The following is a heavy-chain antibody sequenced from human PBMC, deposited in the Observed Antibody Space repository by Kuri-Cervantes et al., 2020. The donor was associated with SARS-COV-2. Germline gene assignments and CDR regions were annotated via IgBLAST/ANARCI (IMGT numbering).Heavy chain of an antibody. Sequence: GGSLRLSCAASGFTFSSYGMHWVRQAPGKGLEWVAVISYDGSNKYYADSVKGRFTISRDNSKNTLYLQMNSLRAEDTAVYYCAKDRRGYGDYEALDYWGQGTLVTVSS. CDR1: GFTFSSYG. V-gene: IGHV3-30*18. D-gene: IGHD4-17*01. J-gene: IGHJ4*02. CDR2: ISYDGSNK. CDR3: AKDRRGYGDYEALDY.